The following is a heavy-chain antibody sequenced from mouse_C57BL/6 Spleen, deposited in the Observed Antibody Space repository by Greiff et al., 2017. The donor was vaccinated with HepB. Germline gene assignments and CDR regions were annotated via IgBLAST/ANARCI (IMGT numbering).Heavy chain of an antibody. D-gene: IGHD2-4*01. CDR2: ISYDGSN. CDR3: ARGGDDYDGGFAY. V-gene: IGHV3-6*01. J-gene: IGHJ3*01. Sequence: EVHLVESGPGLVKPSQSLSLTCSVTGYSITSGYYWNWIRQFPGNKLEWMGYISYDGSNNYNPSLKNRISITRDTSKNRFFLKLNSVTTEDTATYYCARGGDDYDGGFAYWGQGTLVTVSA. CDR1: GYSITSGYY.